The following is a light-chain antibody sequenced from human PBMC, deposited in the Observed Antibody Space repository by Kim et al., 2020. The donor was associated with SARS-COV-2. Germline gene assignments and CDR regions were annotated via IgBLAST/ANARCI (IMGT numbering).Light chain of an antibody. Sequence: IQLTQSPSSLSASVVDRVTITCQASQNIRKFLNWYQQKPGKAPNLLIYDASSLHTGVPSRFSGSGSGTDFTFTISSLQPEDIATYYCQHYDSRPISFGQGTRLEIK. V-gene: IGKV1-33*01. CDR2: DAS. CDR1: QNIRKF. CDR3: QHYDSRPIS. J-gene: IGKJ5*01.